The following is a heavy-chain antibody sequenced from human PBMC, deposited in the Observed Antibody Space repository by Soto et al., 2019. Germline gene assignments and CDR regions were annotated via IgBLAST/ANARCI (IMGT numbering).Heavy chain of an antibody. CDR2: IYYSGST. CDR1: GGSISSSSYY. CDR3: ARHGRITMIVVVIQNYNWFDP. V-gene: IGHV4-39*01. J-gene: IGHJ5*02. D-gene: IGHD3-22*01. Sequence: QLQLQESGPGLVKPSETLSLTCTVSGGSISSSSYYWGWIRQPPGKGLEWIGSIYYSGSTYYNPSLKSRVTISVDTSKNQFSLKLSSVTAADTAVYYCARHGRITMIVVVIQNYNWFDPWGQGTLVTVSS.